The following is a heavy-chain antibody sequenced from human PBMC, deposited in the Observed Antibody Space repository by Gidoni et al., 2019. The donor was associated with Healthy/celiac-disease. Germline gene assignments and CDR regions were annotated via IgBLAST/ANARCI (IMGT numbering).Heavy chain of an antibody. D-gene: IGHD6-13*01. CDR1: GFTFSSYR. CDR2: ISSSSSYI. CDR3: ARATGYTVPRNFDY. J-gene: IGHJ4*02. Sequence: EVQLVESGGGLVKPGGSLRLSCAASGFTFSSYRMNWVRQAPGKGLEWVSSISSSSSYIYYADSVKGRFTISRDNAKNSLYLQMNSLRAEDTAVYYCARATGYTVPRNFDYWGQGTLVTVSS. V-gene: IGHV3-21*01.